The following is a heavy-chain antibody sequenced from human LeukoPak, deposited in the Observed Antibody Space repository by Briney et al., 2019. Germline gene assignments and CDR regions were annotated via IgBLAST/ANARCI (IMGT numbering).Heavy chain of an antibody. D-gene: IGHD2-2*01. CDR2: INPSGGST. CDR1: GYTFTGYY. CDR3: ARGIVVVGKPTTDAFDI. Sequence: GASVKVSCKASGYTFTGYYMHWVRQAPGQGLEWMGIINPSGGSTSYAQKFQGRVTMTRDTSTSTVYMELSSLRSEDTAVYYCARGIVVVGKPTTDAFDIWGQGTMVTVSS. J-gene: IGHJ3*02. V-gene: IGHV1-46*01.